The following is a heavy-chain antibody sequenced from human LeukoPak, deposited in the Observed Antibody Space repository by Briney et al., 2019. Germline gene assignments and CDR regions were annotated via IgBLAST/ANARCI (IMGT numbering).Heavy chain of an antibody. CDR2: MDPKSGNT. Sequence: ASVKVSCKASGYSFTNFDINWVRQAPGQGPEWMGWMDPKSGNTGYAQKFQGRVTITRDTSISTAYMELSSLRSEDTAVYYCARDYYYDSSGYRDAFDIWGQGTMVTVSS. CDR1: GYSFTNFD. CDR3: ARDYYYDSSGYRDAFDI. V-gene: IGHV1-8*03. D-gene: IGHD3-22*01. J-gene: IGHJ3*02.